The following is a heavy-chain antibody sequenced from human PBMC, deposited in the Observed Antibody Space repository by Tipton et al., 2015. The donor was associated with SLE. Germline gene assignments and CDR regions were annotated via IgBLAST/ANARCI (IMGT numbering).Heavy chain of an antibody. J-gene: IGHJ3*02. Sequence: LRLSCSVAGGSITSNGVHWAWIRQSPGKGLEWIGRIYASGSTNYNPSLKSRVTMSVDTSKNQFSLKLSSVTAADTAVYCCARGGEGDAFDIWGQGTMVTVSS. CDR2: IYASGST. CDR1: GGSITSNGVH. CDR3: ARGGEGDAFDI. V-gene: IGHV4-39*07. D-gene: IGHD3-16*01.